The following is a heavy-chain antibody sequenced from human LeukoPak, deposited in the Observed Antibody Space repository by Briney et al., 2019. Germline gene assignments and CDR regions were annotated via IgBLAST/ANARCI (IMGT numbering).Heavy chain of an antibody. CDR3: AREDVTGTEQHY. CDR1: GFTSSSFW. CDR2: IKKVGREK. J-gene: IGHJ4*02. D-gene: IGHD2-21*02. Sequence: GGSLRPSCAPSGFTSSSFWMSWVRQPPGRGGEWVANIKKVGREKSYVDSVRGRLTISRDNAKNSLYLRMTSLRAEDQAVNYLAREDVTGTEQHYWGQRTLVTVSS. V-gene: IGHV3-7*01.